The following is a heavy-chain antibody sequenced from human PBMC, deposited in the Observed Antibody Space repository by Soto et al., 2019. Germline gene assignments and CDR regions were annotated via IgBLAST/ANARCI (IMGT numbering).Heavy chain of an antibody. Sequence: KTSETLSLTCTVSGGSISSGDYYWSWIRQPPGKGLEWIGYICYSGSTYYNPSLKSRVTISVDTSKNQFSLKLSSVTAADTAVYYCARDNLVVVAARDYYYYGMDVWGQGTTVTVSS. J-gene: IGHJ6*02. CDR3: ARDNLVVVAARDYYYYGMDV. CDR1: GGSISSGDYY. V-gene: IGHV4-30-4*01. CDR2: ICYSGST. D-gene: IGHD2-15*01.